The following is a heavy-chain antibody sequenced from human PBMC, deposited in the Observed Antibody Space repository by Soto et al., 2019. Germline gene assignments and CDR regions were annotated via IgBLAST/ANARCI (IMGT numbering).Heavy chain of an antibody. V-gene: IGHV1-69*01. CDR3: ARGAYYDFWSGYAGFYYGMDV. D-gene: IGHD3-3*01. CDR2: IIPIFGTA. J-gene: IGHJ6*02. CDR1: GGTFSSYA. Sequence: CKASGGTFSSYAISWVRQAPGQGLEWMGGIIPIFGTANYAQKFQGRVTITADESTSTAYMELSSLRSEDTAVYYCARGAYYDFWSGYAGFYYGMDVWGQGTTVTVSS.